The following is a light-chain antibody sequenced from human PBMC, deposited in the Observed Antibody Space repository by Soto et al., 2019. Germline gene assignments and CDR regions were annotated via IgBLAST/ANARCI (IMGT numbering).Light chain of an antibody. Sequence: EIMLTQSPATLSLSPGDRATLSCRASQSVSNYLAWYQQKPGQAPRLLIYDASNRATGIPARFSGSGSGTDFILTISSLEPEDFAVYYCLQRDTWLTFGGGTKVEIK. V-gene: IGKV3-11*01. CDR1: QSVSNY. J-gene: IGKJ4*01. CDR2: DAS. CDR3: LQRDTWLT.